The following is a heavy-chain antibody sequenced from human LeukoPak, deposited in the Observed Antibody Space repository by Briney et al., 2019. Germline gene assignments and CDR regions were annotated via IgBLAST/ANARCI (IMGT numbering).Heavy chain of an antibody. J-gene: IGHJ5*02. CDR1: GIVFSNTA. CDR2: ISGGGERA. Sequence: GGSLRPSCAASGIVFSNTAMNWARQSPGRGLEWVSAISGGGERAFYADSVKGRFTISRDNSKNMLYLQMNGLRADDTAIYYCAKDGGQYSSGPEFDPRGQGALVTVSS. D-gene: IGHD6-19*01. V-gene: IGHV3-23*01. CDR3: AKDGGQYSSGPEFDP.